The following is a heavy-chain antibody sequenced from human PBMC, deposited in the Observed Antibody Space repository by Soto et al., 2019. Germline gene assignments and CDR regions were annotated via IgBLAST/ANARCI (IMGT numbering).Heavy chain of an antibody. D-gene: IGHD2-15*01. J-gene: IGHJ4*01. CDR3: ARGHCSGGSCYSWFD. V-gene: IGHV4-59*01. CDR1: GGSISSYY. Sequence: SETLSLTCTVSGGSISSYYWSWIRQSPGKGLEWIGNIFYSGTTNYNPSLKSRLIILLQTSKNQFSLKLSSVGPADTAVYYCARGHCSGGSCYSWFD. CDR2: IFYSGTT.